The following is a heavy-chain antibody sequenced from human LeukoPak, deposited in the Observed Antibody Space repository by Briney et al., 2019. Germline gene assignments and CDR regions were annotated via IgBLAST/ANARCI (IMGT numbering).Heavy chain of an antibody. CDR3: TREWDIVVVVAATFDKGYYMDV. J-gene: IGHJ6*03. D-gene: IGHD2-15*01. Sequence: GGSLRLSCAASGFTFSGSAMHWVRQASGKGLEWVGRIRSKANSYATAYAASVKGRFTISRDDSKNTAYLQMNSLKTEDTAVYYCTREWDIVVVVAATFDKGYYMDVWGKGTTVTISS. CDR2: IRSKANSYAT. V-gene: IGHV3-73*01. CDR1: GFTFSGSA.